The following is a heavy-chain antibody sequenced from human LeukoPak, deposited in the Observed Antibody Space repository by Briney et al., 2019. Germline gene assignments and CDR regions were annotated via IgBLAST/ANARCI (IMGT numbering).Heavy chain of an antibody. V-gene: IGHV3-23*01. Sequence: GGSLRLSCAASGFTFTSYSMNWVRQAPGKGLEWVSTISGGGGSTYYADSVKGRFTISRDNSKNTLYLQMNSLRAEDTAVYYCAKPSPKIAARLGFDYWGQGTLVTVSS. CDR2: ISGGGGST. J-gene: IGHJ4*02. D-gene: IGHD6-6*01. CDR3: AKPSPKIAARLGFDY. CDR1: GFTFTSYS.